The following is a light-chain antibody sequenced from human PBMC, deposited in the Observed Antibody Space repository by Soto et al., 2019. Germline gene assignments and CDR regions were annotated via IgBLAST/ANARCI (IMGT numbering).Light chain of an antibody. Sequence: EIVMTQSPATLSVSPGERATLSCRASQSVSTNLAWYQQKPGQAPRLLIYGASTRATGIPARLSGSGSGTEFTLTISSLQSEDFEFYYCQQYNKWPSITFGQGTRLEIK. J-gene: IGKJ5*01. CDR3: QQYNKWPSIT. CDR1: QSVSTN. CDR2: GAS. V-gene: IGKV3-15*01.